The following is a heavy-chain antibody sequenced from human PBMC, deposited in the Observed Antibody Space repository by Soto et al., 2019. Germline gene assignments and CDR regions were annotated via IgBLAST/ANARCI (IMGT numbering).Heavy chain of an antibody. Sequence: EVQLLESGGGLIQPGGSLRLSCAASGFPFSNYAMIWVRQAPGKGLEWISTVGGGGGTTFYAASVKGRFAISSDNRRNQLFLHMIILRCVDTATYYIARAGLLTHWSYYMDVWGQGTTVTVSS. CDR3: ARAGLLTHWSYYMDV. V-gene: IGHV3-23*01. CDR2: VGGGGGTT. D-gene: IGHD2-8*02. J-gene: IGHJ6*03. CDR1: GFPFSNYA.